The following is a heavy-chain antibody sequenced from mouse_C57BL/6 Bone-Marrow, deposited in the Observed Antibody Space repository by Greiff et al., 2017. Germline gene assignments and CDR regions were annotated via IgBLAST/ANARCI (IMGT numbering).Heavy chain of an antibody. J-gene: IGHJ3*01. CDR3: ARDLLWFAY. V-gene: IGHV5-4*01. CDR1: GFTFSSYA. Sequence: EVQLVESGGGLVKPGGSLKISCAASGFTFSSYAMSWVRQTPEKRLEWVATMSDGGSYTYYPNNVKGRFTLSRDNAKNNLYLQMSHLKSEDTAMYYCARDLLWFAYWGQGTLVTVSA. D-gene: IGHD2-10*01. CDR2: MSDGGSYT.